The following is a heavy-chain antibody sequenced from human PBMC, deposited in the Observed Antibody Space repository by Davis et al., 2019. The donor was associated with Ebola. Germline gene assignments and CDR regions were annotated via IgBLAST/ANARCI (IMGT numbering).Heavy chain of an antibody. V-gene: IGHV3-23*01. Sequence: PGGSLRLSCAASGFTFSSYAMSWVRQAPGKGLECVSGISGSGDRTYYADSVKGRFTISRDNSKNTLYLQMDRLRAEDTALYYCAKDRERWLQAPFDYWGQGAVVTVSS. CDR2: ISGSGDRT. CDR3: AKDRERWLQAPFDY. J-gene: IGHJ4*02. CDR1: GFTFSSYA. D-gene: IGHD5-24*01.